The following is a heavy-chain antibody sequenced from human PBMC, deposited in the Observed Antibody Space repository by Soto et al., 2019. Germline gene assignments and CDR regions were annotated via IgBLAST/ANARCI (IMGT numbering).Heavy chain of an antibody. CDR1: GGIFSTYA. CDR3: ARDRDDYDSGNYYNRIDF. J-gene: IGHJ4*02. CDR2: IIPIFGTP. D-gene: IGHD3-10*01. Sequence: QVQLVQSGAEVKKPGSSVKVSCKASGGIFSTYAISWLRQAPGQGLEWMGGIIPIFGTPNYAQRFQGRVTITADESTNTSYMELSRLKSEDTAVYYCARDRDDYDSGNYYNRIDFWGQGTLVTVSS. V-gene: IGHV1-69*01.